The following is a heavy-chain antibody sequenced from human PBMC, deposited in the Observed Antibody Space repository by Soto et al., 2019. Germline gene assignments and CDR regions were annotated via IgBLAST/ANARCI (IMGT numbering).Heavy chain of an antibody. CDR2: ISSSSSYI. J-gene: IGHJ4*02. CDR1: GFTFSSYS. V-gene: IGHV3-21*01. D-gene: IGHD3-16*02. Sequence: EVQLVESGGGLVKPGGSLRLSCAASGFTFSSYSMNWVRQAPGKGLEWVSSISSSSSYIYYADSVKGRFTISRDNAKNSLYLQMNSLRAEDTAVYYCARDRGDYIWGSYRYKGNSGGDYWGQGTLVTFSS. CDR3: ARDRGDYIWGSYRYKGNSGGDY.